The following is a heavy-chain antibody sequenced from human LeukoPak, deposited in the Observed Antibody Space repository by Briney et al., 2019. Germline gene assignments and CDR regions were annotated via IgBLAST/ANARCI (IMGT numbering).Heavy chain of an antibody. CDR2: IGAYNGNT. D-gene: IGHD4-17*01. J-gene: IGHJ6*02. Sequence: ASVKVSCKASGYTFTSYGISWVRQAPGQGLEWMGWIGAYNGNTNYAQKLQGRVTMTTDTSTSTAYMELRSLRSDDTAVYYCARDPLKATTVTTYYYYGMDVWGQGTTVTVSS. V-gene: IGHV1-18*01. CDR3: ARDPLKATTVTTYYYYGMDV. CDR1: GYTFTSYG.